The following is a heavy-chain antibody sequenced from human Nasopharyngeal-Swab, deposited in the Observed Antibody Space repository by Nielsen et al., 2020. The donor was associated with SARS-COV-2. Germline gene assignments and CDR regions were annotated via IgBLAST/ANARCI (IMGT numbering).Heavy chain of an antibody. Sequence: GGSLRLSCTVSGFTLSSYGMHWVRQAPGKGLEWVAVIWYDGSYKYYGDSVKGRFTISRDNSKNTPYLEMNNLRVEDTAVYYCARDRVGWLQLSPDAFDIWGQGTMVTVSS. CDR2: IWYDGSYK. CDR1: GFTLSSYG. D-gene: IGHD5-24*01. J-gene: IGHJ3*02. V-gene: IGHV3-33*01. CDR3: ARDRVGWLQLSPDAFDI.